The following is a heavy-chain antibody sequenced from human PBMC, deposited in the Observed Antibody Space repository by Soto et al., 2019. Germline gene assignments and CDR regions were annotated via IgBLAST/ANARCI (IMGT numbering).Heavy chain of an antibody. D-gene: IGHD4-17*01. CDR1: GFTFDDYA. J-gene: IGHJ4*02. Sequence: EVQLVESGGGLVQPGRSLRLSCAASGFTFDDYAMHWVRQAPGNGLEWVSGISWNSGSIGYADSVKGRFTISRDNAKNSLYLQMNSLRAEDTALYYCAKEDYGDSGIDYWGQGTLVTVSS. CDR2: ISWNSGSI. V-gene: IGHV3-9*01. CDR3: AKEDYGDSGIDY.